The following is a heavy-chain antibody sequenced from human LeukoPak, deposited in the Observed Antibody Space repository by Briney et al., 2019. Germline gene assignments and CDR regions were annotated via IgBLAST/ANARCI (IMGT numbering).Heavy chain of an antibody. V-gene: IGHV4-34*01. CDR1: GGSISSYY. CDR3: ARSGGPGIAVAGTVGLDY. D-gene: IGHD6-19*01. CDR2: INHSGST. J-gene: IGHJ4*02. Sequence: PLETLSLTCTVSGGSISSYYWSWIRLPPGKGLEWIGEINHSGSTNYNPSLKSRVTISVDTSKNQFPLKLSSVTAADTAVYYCARSGGPGIAVAGTVGLDYWGQGTLVTVSS.